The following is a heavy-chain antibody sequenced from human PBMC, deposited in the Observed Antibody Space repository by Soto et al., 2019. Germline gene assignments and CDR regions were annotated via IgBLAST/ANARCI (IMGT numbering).Heavy chain of an antibody. V-gene: IGHV1-24*01. D-gene: IGHD6-13*01. CDR1: GYTLTELS. CDR2: FDPEDGET. CDR3: ATERIAAAGSYNWFDP. J-gene: IGHJ5*02. Sequence: GASVKVSCKVSGYTLTELSMHWVRQAPGKGLEWMGGFDPEDGETIYAQKFQGRVTMTEDTSTDTAYMELSSLRSEDTAVYYCATERIAAAGSYNWFDPWGQGTPVTVSS.